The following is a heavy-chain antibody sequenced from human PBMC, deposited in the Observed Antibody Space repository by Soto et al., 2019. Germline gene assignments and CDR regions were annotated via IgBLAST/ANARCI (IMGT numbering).Heavy chain of an antibody. CDR1: GVSFSGYY. Sequence: PSETLSLTCAVYGVSFSGYYWSWIRQPPGKGLEWIGEINHSGSTNYNPSLKSRVTISVDTSKNQFSLKLSSVTAADTAVYYCARGFSGDIVVVPAASGDYYYYMDVWGKGTTVTVSS. D-gene: IGHD2-2*01. J-gene: IGHJ6*03. V-gene: IGHV4-34*01. CDR2: INHSGST. CDR3: ARGFSGDIVVVPAASGDYYYYMDV.